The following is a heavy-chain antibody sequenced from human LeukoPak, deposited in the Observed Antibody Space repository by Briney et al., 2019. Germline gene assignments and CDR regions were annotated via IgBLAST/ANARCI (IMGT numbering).Heavy chain of an antibody. CDR2: IVVGSGNT. CDR1: GFTFTSSA. D-gene: IGHD2-15*01. J-gene: IGHJ4*02. CDR3: AAIPRYCSGGSCYD. V-gene: IGHV1-58*02. Sequence: SVKVSCKASGFTFTSSAMQWVRQARGQRLEWIGWIVVGSGNTNYAQKFQERVTITRDMSTSTAYTELSSLRSEDTAVYYCAAIPRYCSGGSCYDWGQGTLVTVSS.